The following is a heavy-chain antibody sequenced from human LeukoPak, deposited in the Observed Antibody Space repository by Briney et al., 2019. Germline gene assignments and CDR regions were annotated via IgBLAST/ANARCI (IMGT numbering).Heavy chain of an antibody. CDR2: IYTSGST. V-gene: IGHV4-61*02. CDR3: ARQYSSSWQLFDY. CDR1: GGSISSGSYY. J-gene: IGHJ4*02. D-gene: IGHD6-13*01. Sequence: SETLSLTCTVSGGSISSGSYYWSWIRQPAGKGLEWIGRIYTSGSTNYNPSLKSRVTISVDTSKNQFSLKLSSVTAADTAVYYCARQYSSSWQLFDYWGQGTLVTVSS.